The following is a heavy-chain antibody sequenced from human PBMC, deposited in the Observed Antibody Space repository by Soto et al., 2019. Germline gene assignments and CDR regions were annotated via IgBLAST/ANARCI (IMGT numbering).Heavy chain of an antibody. D-gene: IGHD2-2*01. Sequence: GGSLRLSCAASGFTFSSYGMHWVRQAPGKGLEWVVVISYDGSNKYYADSVKGRFTISRDNSKNTLYLQMNSLRAEDTAVYYCAKDQGYCSSTSCSQTDYYYYMDVWGKGTTVTVSS. V-gene: IGHV3-30*18. CDR1: GFTFSSYG. CDR3: AKDQGYCSSTSCSQTDYYYYMDV. CDR2: ISYDGSNK. J-gene: IGHJ6*03.